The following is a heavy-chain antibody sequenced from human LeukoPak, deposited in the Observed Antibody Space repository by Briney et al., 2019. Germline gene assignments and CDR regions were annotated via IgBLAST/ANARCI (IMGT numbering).Heavy chain of an antibody. CDR3: ARDRRALDAFDI. V-gene: IGHV3-53*01. D-gene: IGHD3-3*02. J-gene: IGHJ3*02. Sequence: GGSLRLSCAASGFTVSSSYMSWVRQAPGKGLEWVSVLYSSGTTYYADSVKARFTISRDNSKNTLYLQMNSLRAEDTAVYYCARDRRALDAFDIWGQGQWSPSLQ. CDR1: GFTVSSSY. CDR2: LYSSGTT.